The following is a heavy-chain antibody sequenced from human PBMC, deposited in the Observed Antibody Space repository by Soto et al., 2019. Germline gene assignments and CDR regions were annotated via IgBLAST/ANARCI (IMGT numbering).Heavy chain of an antibody. V-gene: IGHV3-33*01. Sequence: QVQLAESGGGVVQAGKSLRIACGASGFILSDYGVHWVRQAPGKGLDWVAFISYDGTNKYYADSVKGRFTISRDNSKNTLFLQMNSLRAEDTAVYYCATVGAVAGDFDLWGQGTLVTVSS. CDR3: ATVGAVAGDFDL. J-gene: IGHJ4*02. CDR1: GFILSDYG. CDR2: ISYDGTNK. D-gene: IGHD6-19*01.